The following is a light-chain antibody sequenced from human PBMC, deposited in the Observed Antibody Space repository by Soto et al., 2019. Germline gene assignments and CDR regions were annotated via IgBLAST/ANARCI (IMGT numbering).Light chain of an antibody. V-gene: IGKV3-11*01. Sequence: EIVLTQSPATLSLSPGGRATLSCWASQSVSSYLAWYQQKPGQAPRLLIYDASNRATGIPARFSGSGSGTDFTLTISSLEPEDFAVYYCQQRSNWPWTFGQGTKVEIK. CDR1: QSVSSY. J-gene: IGKJ1*01. CDR2: DAS. CDR3: QQRSNWPWT.